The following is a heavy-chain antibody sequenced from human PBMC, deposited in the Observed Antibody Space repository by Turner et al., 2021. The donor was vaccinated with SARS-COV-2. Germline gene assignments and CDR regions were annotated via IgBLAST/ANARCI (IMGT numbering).Heavy chain of an antibody. V-gene: IGHV3-21*02. Sequence: EVQLVESGGGLVKPGGSLRLSCEASGFTFSSYAMVWVRQAPGKGLEGVSSISSSSTYIYYADSVRGRFTISRDNAKNSLYLQMNSLRAEDTAVYYCARVGYCSTTSCYTYTSEYFQHWGQGTLVSVSS. CDR3: ARVGYCSTTSCYTYTSEYFQH. J-gene: IGHJ1*01. D-gene: IGHD2-2*02. CDR1: GFTFSSYA. CDR2: ISSSSTYI.